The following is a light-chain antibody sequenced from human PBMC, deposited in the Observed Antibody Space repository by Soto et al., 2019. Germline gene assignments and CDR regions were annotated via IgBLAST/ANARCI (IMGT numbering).Light chain of an antibody. J-gene: IGLJ1*01. CDR2: RDD. V-gene: IGLV3-1*01. Sequence: SYELTQPPSVSVSPGQTASISCSGHKLGDKYVCWYQQKPGLSPLLVIYRDDRRPPGIPERFSGSSSGNTATLAISGTQAVDEADYFCQVWDSDAVLYVFGAGTKVTVL. CDR3: QVWDSDAVLYV. CDR1: KLGDKY.